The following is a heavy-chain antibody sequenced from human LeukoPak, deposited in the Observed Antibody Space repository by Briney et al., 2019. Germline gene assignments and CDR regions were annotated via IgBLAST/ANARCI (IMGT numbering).Heavy chain of an antibody. CDR1: GDSISSGRYY. D-gene: IGHD2-21*01. CDR2: VYTSGSA. Sequence: PSETLSLTWSVSGDSISSGRYYWSWIRQPAGKGLEWIGRVYTSGSANYNPSLESRVTISVDTSKNQFSLRLTSVTAADTAVYYCARDLIRFDSWGQGTLVTVSS. CDR3: ARDLIRFDS. V-gene: IGHV4-61*02. J-gene: IGHJ4*02.